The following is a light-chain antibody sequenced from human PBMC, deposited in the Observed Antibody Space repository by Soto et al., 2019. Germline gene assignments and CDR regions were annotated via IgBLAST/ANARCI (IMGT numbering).Light chain of an antibody. CDR1: QSVNNIY. CDR3: RHYGSSPPMYT. CDR2: GTS. Sequence: DIVLTQSPGTLSLSPGERASLSCRASQSVNNIYLAWYQQKPGQAPRLLIYGTSSRATGIPDRFSGSGSGTDFTLTISRLEPEDFAVYYCRHYGSSPPMYTFGQGTKLKIK. J-gene: IGKJ2*01. V-gene: IGKV3-20*01.